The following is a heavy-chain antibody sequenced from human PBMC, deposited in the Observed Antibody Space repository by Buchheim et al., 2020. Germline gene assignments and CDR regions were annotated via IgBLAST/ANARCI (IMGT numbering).Heavy chain of an antibody. Sequence: EVQLVESGGGLVQPGGSLRLSCAASGFTFSSYDMHWVRQATGKGLEWVSAIGTAGDTYYPGSVKGRFTISRDNATNSLYLQMNNLRAGDTAVYYCARGLQSQPKAYYGMDVWGQGTT. J-gene: IGHJ6*02. CDR1: GFTFSSYD. CDR3: ARGLQSQPKAYYGMDV. CDR2: IGTAGDT. V-gene: IGHV3-13*04. D-gene: IGHD4-11*01.